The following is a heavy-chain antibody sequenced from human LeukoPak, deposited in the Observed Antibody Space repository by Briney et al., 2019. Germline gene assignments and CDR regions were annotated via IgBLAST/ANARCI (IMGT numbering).Heavy chain of an antibody. CDR1: GFTFSTYA. CDR3: ASLGSYYNENWFDP. V-gene: IGHV3-23*01. Sequence: GGSLRLSCAASGFTFSTYAMSWVRQAPGKGLEWVSAISGSGGSTYFADSVKGRFTISRDNSKNTLYLQMNSLRAEDTAVYYCASLGSYYNENWFDPWGQGTLVTVSS. D-gene: IGHD3-10*01. CDR2: ISGSGGST. J-gene: IGHJ5*02.